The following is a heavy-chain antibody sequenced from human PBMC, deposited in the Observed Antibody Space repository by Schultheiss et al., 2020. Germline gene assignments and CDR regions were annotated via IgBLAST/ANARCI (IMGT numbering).Heavy chain of an antibody. CDR2: INHSGST. CDR3: ARADSGSYYFPFDY. Sequence: SETLSLTCAVYGGSFSGYYWSWIRQPPGKGLEWIGEINHSGSTNYNPSLKSRVTISVDTSKNQFSLKLSSMTAADTAVYYCARADSGSYYFPFDYWGQGTLVTVSS. CDR1: GGSFSGYY. V-gene: IGHV4-34*01. J-gene: IGHJ4*02. D-gene: IGHD1-26*01.